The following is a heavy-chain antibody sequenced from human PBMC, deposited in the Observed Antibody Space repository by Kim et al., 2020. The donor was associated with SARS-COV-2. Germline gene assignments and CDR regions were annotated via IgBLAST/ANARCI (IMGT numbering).Heavy chain of an antibody. Sequence: SQTLSLTCAISGDSVSSNSAAWNWIRQSPSRGLEWLGRTYYRSKWYNDYAVSVKSRITINPDTSKNQFSLQLNSVTPEDTAVYYCARGGGPWERVGPNPFDYWGQGTLVTVSS. CDR1: GDSVSSNSAA. CDR3: ARGGGPWERVGPNPFDY. J-gene: IGHJ4*02. D-gene: IGHD1-26*01. CDR2: TYYRSKWYN. V-gene: IGHV6-1*01.